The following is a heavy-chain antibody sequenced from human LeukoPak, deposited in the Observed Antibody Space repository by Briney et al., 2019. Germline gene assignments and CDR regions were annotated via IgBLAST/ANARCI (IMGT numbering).Heavy chain of an antibody. CDR3: ARTSGSSRNRPAY. CDR2: INGDESST. V-gene: IGHV3-74*01. J-gene: IGHJ4*02. Sequence: PGGSLRLSCAGTGFTFSTYWIHWVRHAPGKGLGWVSRINGDESSTSYADSVKGRFTSSRDNAKNTVYLQMNSLRGEDTAVYFCARTSGSSRNRPAYWGQGTLVTVPP. CDR1: GFTFSTYW. D-gene: IGHD1-26*01.